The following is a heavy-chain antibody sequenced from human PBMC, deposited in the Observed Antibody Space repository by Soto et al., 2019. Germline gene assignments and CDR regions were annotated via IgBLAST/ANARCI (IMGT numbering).Heavy chain of an antibody. CDR1: GACISSYY. J-gene: IGHJ5*02. CDR2: IYLGGII. CDR3: AREYYDTKGYSLDP. Sequence: SETLSLTCSVSGACISSYYYAWIRQTPGKGLEWIGYIYLGGIINYNPSFKSRGIISVDTSKNHFSVRLSSVTAGDTAVYYCAREYYDTKGYSLDPWGLGTMVTVSS. V-gene: IGHV4-59*01. D-gene: IGHD5-12*01.